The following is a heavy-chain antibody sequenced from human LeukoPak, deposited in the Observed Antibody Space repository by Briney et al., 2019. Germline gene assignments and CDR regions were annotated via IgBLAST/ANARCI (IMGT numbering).Heavy chain of an antibody. CDR2: IYPGDSDT. CDR3: ARSYDSSGYYYVP. V-gene: IGHV5-51*01. J-gene: IGHJ4*02. Sequence: GESLKISCKGSGHSFTSYWIGWVRQMPGKGLEWMGIIYPGDSDTRYSPSFQGQVTISADKSISTAYLQWSSLKASDTAIYYCARSYDSSGYYYVPWGQGTLVTVSS. D-gene: IGHD3-22*01. CDR1: GHSFTSYW.